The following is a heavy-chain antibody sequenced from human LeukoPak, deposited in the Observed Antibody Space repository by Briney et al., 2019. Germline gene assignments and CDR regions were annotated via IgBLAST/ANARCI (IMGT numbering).Heavy chain of an antibody. J-gene: IGHJ4*02. Sequence: GGSLRLSCAASGFTFSSYSMNWVRQAPGKGLEWVSSISSTNNYIYYADSVKGRFTISRDNAKNSLYLQMSSLRAEDTAVYYCARDLGTYSYGFMDSWGQGTLVTVSS. CDR2: ISSTNNYI. CDR3: ARDLGTYSYGFMDS. D-gene: IGHD5-18*01. CDR1: GFTFSSYS. V-gene: IGHV3-21*01.